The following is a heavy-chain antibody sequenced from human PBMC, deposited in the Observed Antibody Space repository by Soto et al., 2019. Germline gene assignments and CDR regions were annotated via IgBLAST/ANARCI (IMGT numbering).Heavy chain of an antibody. D-gene: IGHD3-10*01. CDR1: GFTFSSYG. V-gene: IGHV3-30*18. Sequence: QVQLVESGGGVVQPGRSLRLSCAASGFTFSSYGMHWVRQAPGKGLEWVAVISYDGSNKYYADSVKGRFTISRDNSKNTLYLQMTSLRAEDTAVYYCAKDRTYGSGSYQLDYWGQGTLVTVSS. CDR3: AKDRTYGSGSYQLDY. J-gene: IGHJ4*02. CDR2: ISYDGSNK.